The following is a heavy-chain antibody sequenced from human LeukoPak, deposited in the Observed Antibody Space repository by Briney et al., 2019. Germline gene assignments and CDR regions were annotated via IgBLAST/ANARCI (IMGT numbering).Heavy chain of an antibody. Sequence: GGSLRLSCAASGFTFSSYAMSWVRQAPGKGLEWVSAISGSGGSTYYADSVKGRFTISRDNSKNTLYLQMNSLRAEDTAVYYCAKVNRWEDRYCSGGSCYSFFDYWGQGTLVTVSS. D-gene: IGHD2-15*01. CDR3: AKVNRWEDRYCSGGSCYSFFDY. V-gene: IGHV3-23*01. CDR2: ISGSGGST. J-gene: IGHJ4*02. CDR1: GFTFSSYA.